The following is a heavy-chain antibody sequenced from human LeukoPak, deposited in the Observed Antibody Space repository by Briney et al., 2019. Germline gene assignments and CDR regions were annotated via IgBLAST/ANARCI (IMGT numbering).Heavy chain of an antibody. V-gene: IGHV4-61*01. J-gene: IGHJ4*02. CDR1: GGSVSSGSYY. CDR3: ARAPYYYDSSGYYSGQIDY. CDR2: IYYSGST. D-gene: IGHD3-22*01. Sequence: SETLSLTCTVSGGSVSSGSYYWSWIRQPPGKGLEWIGYIYYSGSTNYNPSLKSRVTISVDTSKNQFSLKLSSVTAADTAAYYCARAPYYYDSSGYYSGQIDYWGQGTLVTVSS.